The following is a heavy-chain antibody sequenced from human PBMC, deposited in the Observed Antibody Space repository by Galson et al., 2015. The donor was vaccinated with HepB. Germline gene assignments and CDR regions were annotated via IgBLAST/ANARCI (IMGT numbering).Heavy chain of an antibody. CDR1: GFTFSSYW. V-gene: IGHV3-7*01. CDR2: IKQDGSEK. D-gene: IGHD6-19*01. CDR3: ARDRAIAVATWDY. Sequence: SLRLSCAASGFTFSSYWMSWVRQAPGKGLEWVANIKQDGSEKYYVDSVKGRFTISRDNAKNSLYLQMNSLRAEDTAVYYCARDRAIAVATWDYWGQGTLVTVSS. J-gene: IGHJ4*02.